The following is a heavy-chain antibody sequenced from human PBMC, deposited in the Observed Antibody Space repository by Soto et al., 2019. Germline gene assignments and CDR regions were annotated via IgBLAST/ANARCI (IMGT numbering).Heavy chain of an antibody. Sequence: QVQLVQSGAEVKKPGSSVKVSCKASGGTFSSYAISWVRQAPGQGLEWMGGIIPIFGTANYAQKFQGRVTMTADESTNTAYMELSSLRSEDTAVYYCAREILAAAGHYYYYGMDVWGQGTTVTVSS. CDR3: AREILAAAGHYYYYGMDV. CDR1: GGTFSSYA. V-gene: IGHV1-69*12. CDR2: IIPIFGTA. J-gene: IGHJ6*02. D-gene: IGHD6-13*01.